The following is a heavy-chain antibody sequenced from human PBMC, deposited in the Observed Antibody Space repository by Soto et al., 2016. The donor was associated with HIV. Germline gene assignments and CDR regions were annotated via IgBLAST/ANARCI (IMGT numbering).Heavy chain of an antibody. CDR3: TRDRGRQWLEPTGATGFDP. CDR2: IKQDGNEK. V-gene: IGHV3-7*04. J-gene: IGHJ5*02. D-gene: IGHD6-19*01. CDR1: GFTFRNYW. Sequence: EVQLVQSGGGLVQPGGFLRLSCAASGFTFRNYWMSWVRQAPGKGLEWVANIKQDGNEKYYVDSVKGRFIISRDNSKNSLYLQMNSLRVEDTAVYYCTRDRGRQWLEPTGATGFDPVGPGNPWSTVSS.